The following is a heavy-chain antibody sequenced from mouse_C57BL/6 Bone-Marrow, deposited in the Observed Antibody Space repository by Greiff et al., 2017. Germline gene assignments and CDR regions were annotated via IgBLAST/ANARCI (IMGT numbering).Heavy chain of an antibody. CDR2: IDPENGDT. Sequence: VQLQQSGAELVRPGASVKLSCTASGFNIKDDYMHWVKQRPEQGLERIGWIDPENGDTEYASKFQGKATITADTSSNTAYLQLSSLTSEDTAVYYCTTTVVAPQYYAMDYWGQGTSVTVSS. J-gene: IGHJ4*01. V-gene: IGHV14-4*01. CDR1: GFNIKDDY. D-gene: IGHD1-1*01. CDR3: TTTVVAPQYYAMDY.